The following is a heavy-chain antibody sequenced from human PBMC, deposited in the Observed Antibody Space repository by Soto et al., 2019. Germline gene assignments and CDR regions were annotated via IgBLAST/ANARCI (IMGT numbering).Heavy chain of an antibody. V-gene: IGHV4-30-2*01. CDR2: IYHSGST. J-gene: IGHJ6*02. CDR3: ARRRGFPYYYGMDV. Sequence: SDTLSLTCAISCGSIRSGGYSWSWFRQPPGKGLEWIGYIYHSGSTYYNPSLKSRVTISVDRSKNQFSLKLSSVTAADTAVYYCARRRGFPYYYGMDVWGQGTTVT. CDR1: CGSIRSGGYS. D-gene: IGHD5-12*01.